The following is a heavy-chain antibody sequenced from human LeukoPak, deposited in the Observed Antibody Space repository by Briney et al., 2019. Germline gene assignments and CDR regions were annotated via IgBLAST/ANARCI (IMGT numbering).Heavy chain of an antibody. CDR1: GGSISSGGYY. CDR3: ARVLVGATLYYFDY. V-gene: IGHV4-30-2*01. CDR2: IYHSGST. Sequence: PSETLSLTCTVSGGSISSGGYYWSWIRQPPGKGLEWIGYIYHSGSTYYNPSLKSRVTISVDRSKNQFSLKLSSVTAADTAVYYCARVLVGATLYYFDYWGQGTLVTVSS. J-gene: IGHJ4*02. D-gene: IGHD1-26*01.